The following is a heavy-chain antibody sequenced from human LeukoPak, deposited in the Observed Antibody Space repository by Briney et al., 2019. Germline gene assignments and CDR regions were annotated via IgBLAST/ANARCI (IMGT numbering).Heavy chain of an antibody. CDR3: ARNPPYCTSTSCYNDY. D-gene: IGHD2-2*02. V-gene: IGHV1-2*02. J-gene: IGHJ4*02. CDR2: INPNSGAT. Sequence: GASVKVPCKASGYTFTIYNMHWVRRAPGQGLEWMGWINPNSGATSYAQRFQGRVTMTRDTSISTAYMELSGLTSDDTAVYYCARNPPYCTSTSCYNDYWGQGTLVTVSS. CDR1: GYTFTIYN.